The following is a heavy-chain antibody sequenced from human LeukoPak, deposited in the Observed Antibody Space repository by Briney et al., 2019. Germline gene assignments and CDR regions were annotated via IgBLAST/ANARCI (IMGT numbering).Heavy chain of an antibody. V-gene: IGHV3-53*01. Sequence: PGGSLRLSCAASGFTFSSNYMSWVRQAPGKGLEWVSVIYSGGSTYYADSVKGRFTISRDNSKNTLYLQMNSLRAEDTSVYYCARDTYGSGSYNVWGQGTTVTVSS. D-gene: IGHD3-10*01. CDR2: IYSGGST. CDR3: ARDTYGSGSYNV. CDR1: GFTFSSNY. J-gene: IGHJ6*02.